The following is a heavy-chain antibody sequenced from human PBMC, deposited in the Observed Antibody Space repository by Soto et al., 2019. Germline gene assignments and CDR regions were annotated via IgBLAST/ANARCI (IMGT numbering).Heavy chain of an antibody. CDR3: ARGGRFLEWLSLYDAFDI. D-gene: IGHD3-3*01. Sequence: GGSLRLSCAASGFTFSSYAMSWVRQAPGKGLEWVSAISGSGGSTYYADSVKGRFTISRDNSKNTLYLQMNSLRAEDTAVYYCARGGRFLEWLSLYDAFDIWGQGTMVTVSS. V-gene: IGHV3-23*01. CDR1: GFTFSSYA. CDR2: ISGSGGST. J-gene: IGHJ3*02.